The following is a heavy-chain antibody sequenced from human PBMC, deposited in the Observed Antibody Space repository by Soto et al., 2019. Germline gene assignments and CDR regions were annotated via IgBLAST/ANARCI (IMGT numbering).Heavy chain of an antibody. Sequence: EVQLVESGGGLVKPGGSLRLSRAASGFTFSNAWMSWVRQAPGKGLEWVGRIKSKTDGGTTDYAAPVKGRFTISRDDSKNTLYLQMNSLKTEDTAVYYCTTTCSGGSCYSDAFDIWGQGTMVTVSS. CDR3: TTTCSGGSCYSDAFDI. J-gene: IGHJ3*02. V-gene: IGHV3-15*01. D-gene: IGHD2-15*01. CDR2: IKSKTDGGTT. CDR1: GFTFSNAW.